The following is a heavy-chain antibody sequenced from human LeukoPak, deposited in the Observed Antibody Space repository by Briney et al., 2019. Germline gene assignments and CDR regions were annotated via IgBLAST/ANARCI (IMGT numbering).Heavy chain of an antibody. J-gene: IGHJ5*02. D-gene: IGHD3-10*01. CDR2: INPSGGST. V-gene: IGHV1-46*01. CDR1: GYTFTSYY. CDR3: ARDIGRLAYYGSGSYTTPSWFDP. Sequence: ASVKVSCKASGYTFTSYYMHWVRQAPGQGLEWMGIINPSGGSTSYAQKFQGRVTMTRDTSTSTVYMELSSLRSEDTAVYYCARDIGRLAYYGSGSYTTPSWFDPWGQGTLVTVSS.